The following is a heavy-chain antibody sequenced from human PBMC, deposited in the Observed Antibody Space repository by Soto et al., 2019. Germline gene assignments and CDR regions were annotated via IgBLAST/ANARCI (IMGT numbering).Heavy chain of an antibody. CDR3: ASRNHYGSASYSNVPSSGMDV. CDR2: IIPIFGTA. D-gene: IGHD3-10*01. V-gene: IGHV1-69*01. CDR1: GGPFISYA. Sequence: SVKVACTASGGPFISYAISWVRQAPGQGLEWMGGIIPIFGTASYAQKFQGRVTITADESTSTAYMELSSLRSEDTAVYYCASRNHYGSASYSNVPSSGMDVCGQRTTVTVPS. J-gene: IGHJ6*02.